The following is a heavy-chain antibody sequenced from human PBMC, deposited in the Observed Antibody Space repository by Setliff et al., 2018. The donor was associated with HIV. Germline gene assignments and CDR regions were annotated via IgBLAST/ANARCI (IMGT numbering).Heavy chain of an antibody. J-gene: IGHJ1*01. V-gene: IGHV4-59*11. CDR3: ARAGYYGSTSYWEYFQH. CDR2: TYYNGIT. D-gene: IGHD3-22*01. CDR1: GGSIGSHY. Sequence: PSETLSLTCTVSGGSIGSHYWSWIRQPPGKGLEWIGSTYYNGITNYNPSLKSRVTVSVDTSKNQFSLKLSSVTAADTAVYYCARAGYYGSTSYWEYFQHWGQGTLVTVSS.